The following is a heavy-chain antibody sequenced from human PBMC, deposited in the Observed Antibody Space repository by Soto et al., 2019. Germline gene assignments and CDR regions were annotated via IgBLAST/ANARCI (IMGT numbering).Heavy chain of an antibody. D-gene: IGHD2-15*01. J-gene: IGHJ3*02. CDR1: GFTFRDYY. CDR2: ISSSGSGI. Sequence: GGSLRLSCAASGFTFRDYYMTWIRQAQGKGLEWAAYISSSGSGIYYPDSVKGRFTISRDNAKNSLYLQMSSLRADDTAVYFCARAYSDAFDIWGQGTMVTVSS. V-gene: IGHV3-11*01. CDR3: ARAYSDAFDI.